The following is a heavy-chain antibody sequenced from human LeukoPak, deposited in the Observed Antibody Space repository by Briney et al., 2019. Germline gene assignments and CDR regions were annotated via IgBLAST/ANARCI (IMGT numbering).Heavy chain of an antibody. CDR3: AKADHSSGWYYFDY. D-gene: IGHD6-19*01. J-gene: IGHJ4*02. CDR1: GFTFNYYG. Sequence: QPGRSLRLSCAASGFTFNYYGMNWVRQAPGKGLEWVAVIAYDGNNKYYGDSVKGRFTISRDNSKNTLYLKMNSLRAEDTAAYYCAKADHSSGWYYFDYWGRGTLVTVSS. CDR2: IAYDGNNK. V-gene: IGHV3-30*18.